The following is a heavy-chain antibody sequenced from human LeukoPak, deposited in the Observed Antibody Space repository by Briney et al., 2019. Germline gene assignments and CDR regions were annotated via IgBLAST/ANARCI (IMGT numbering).Heavy chain of an antibody. CDR1: GYTFTSYG. Sequence: ASVKVSCKASGYTFTSYGISWVRQAPGQGLEWMGWISAYNGNTNYAQKFQGRVTMTRDTSTSTVYMELSSLRSEDTAVYYCARVAIFGVVTIDYWGQGTLVTVSS. J-gene: IGHJ4*02. CDR3: ARVAIFGVVTIDY. D-gene: IGHD3-3*01. V-gene: IGHV1-18*01. CDR2: ISAYNGNT.